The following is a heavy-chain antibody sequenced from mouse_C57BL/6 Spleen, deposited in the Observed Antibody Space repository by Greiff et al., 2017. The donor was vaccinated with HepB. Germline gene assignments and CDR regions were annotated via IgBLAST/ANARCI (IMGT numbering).Heavy chain of an antibody. J-gene: IGHJ1*03. Sequence: DVQLQESGPGLVKPSQSLSLTCSVTGYSITSGYYWNWIRQFPGNKLEWMGYISYDGSNNYNPSLKNRISITRDTSKNQFFLKLNSVTTEDTATYYCARAPHGVITKNWYFDVWGTGTTVTVSS. V-gene: IGHV3-6*01. CDR1: GYSITSGYY. CDR2: ISYDGSN. D-gene: IGHD1-1*01. CDR3: ARAPHGVITKNWYFDV.